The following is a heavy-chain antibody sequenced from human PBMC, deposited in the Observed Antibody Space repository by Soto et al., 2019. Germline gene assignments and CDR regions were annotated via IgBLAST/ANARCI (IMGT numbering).Heavy chain of an antibody. CDR3: ARTGKTTVVTPMGYYYYGMDV. Sequence: PSETLSLTCTVSGGSISSSSYYWGWIRQPPGKGLEWIGSIYYSGSTYYNPSLKSRVTISVDTSKNQFSLKLSSVTAADTAVYYCARTGKTTVVTPMGYYYYGMDVWGQGTTVTVSS. J-gene: IGHJ6*02. CDR1: GGSISSSSYY. CDR2: IYYSGST. D-gene: IGHD4-17*01. V-gene: IGHV4-39*01.